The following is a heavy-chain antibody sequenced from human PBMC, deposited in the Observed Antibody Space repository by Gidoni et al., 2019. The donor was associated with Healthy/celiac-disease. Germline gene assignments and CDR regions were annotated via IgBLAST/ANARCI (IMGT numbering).Heavy chain of an antibody. CDR3: TTQRYCSGGSCADY. V-gene: IGHV3-15*01. CDR2: IKSKTDGGTT. Sequence: EVQLVESGGGLVKPGGSLRLSCAASGFTFSNAWMSWVRQAPGKGLEWVGRIKSKTDGGTTDYAAPVKGRFTISRDDSKNTLYLQMNSLKTEDTAVYYCTTQRYCSGGSCADYWGQGTLVTVSS. CDR1: GFTFSNAW. J-gene: IGHJ4*02. D-gene: IGHD2-15*01.